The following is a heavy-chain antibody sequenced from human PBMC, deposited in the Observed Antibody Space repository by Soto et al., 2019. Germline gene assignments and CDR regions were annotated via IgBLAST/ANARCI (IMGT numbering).Heavy chain of an antibody. CDR1: GGSISSGSYY. D-gene: IGHD3-16*01. V-gene: IGHV4-31*03. CDR2: IYYSGST. Sequence: QVQLQESGPGLVKPSQTLSLTCTVSGGSISSGSYYWSWIRQHPGKGLEWIGYIYYSGSTYYNPSLKSRVTISVDTSRNQFSLKLSSATAADTAVYYCASQGGDEAFDIWGQGTVVTVSS. J-gene: IGHJ3*02. CDR3: ASQGGDEAFDI.